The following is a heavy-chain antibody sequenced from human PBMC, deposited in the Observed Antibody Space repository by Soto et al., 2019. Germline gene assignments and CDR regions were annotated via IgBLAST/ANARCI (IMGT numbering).Heavy chain of an antibody. CDR1: GYTFTSYA. V-gene: IGHV1-3*01. CDR3: ARAFSAVYDSSGETPSDY. Sequence: GASVKVSCKASGYTFTSYAMHWVRQAPGQRLEWMGWINAGNGNTKYSQKFQGRVTITRDTSASTAYMELSSLRSEDTAVYHCARAFSAVYDSSGETPSDYWGQGTLVTVSS. CDR2: INAGNGNT. D-gene: IGHD3-22*01. J-gene: IGHJ4*02.